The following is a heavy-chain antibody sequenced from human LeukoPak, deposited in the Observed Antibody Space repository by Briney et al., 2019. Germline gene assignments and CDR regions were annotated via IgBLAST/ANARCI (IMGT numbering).Heavy chain of an antibody. Sequence: PGGSLRLSCAASGFTFSSYAMHWVRQAPGKGLEWVAVISYDGSNKYYADSVKGRFTISRDNAKNSLYLQMNSLRAEDTAVYYCATTPYCGGDCSLGSFDYWGQGTLVTVSS. D-gene: IGHD2-21*02. CDR3: ATTPYCGGDCSLGSFDY. J-gene: IGHJ4*02. CDR1: GFTFSSYA. CDR2: ISYDGSNK. V-gene: IGHV3-30-3*01.